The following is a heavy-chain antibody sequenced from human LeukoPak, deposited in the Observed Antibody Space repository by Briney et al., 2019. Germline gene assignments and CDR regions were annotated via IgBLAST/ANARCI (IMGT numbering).Heavy chain of an antibody. V-gene: IGHV3-49*03. D-gene: IGHD3-22*01. CDR1: GFTFSSYS. Sequence: GGSLRLSCAASGFTFSSYSMSWFRQAPGKGLEWVGFIRSKAYGGTTEYAASVKGRFTISRDDSKSIAYLQMNSLKTEDTAVYYCTRLGGYDSSGPQPLDYWGQGTLVTVSS. CDR3: TRLGGYDSSGPQPLDY. CDR2: IRSKAYGGTT. J-gene: IGHJ4*02.